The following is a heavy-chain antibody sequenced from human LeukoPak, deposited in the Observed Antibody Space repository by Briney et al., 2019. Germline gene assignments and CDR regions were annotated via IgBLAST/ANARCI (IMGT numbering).Heavy chain of an antibody. D-gene: IGHD6-19*01. V-gene: IGHV1-69*05. CDR1: GGTFSSYA. Sequence: SVKVSCKASGGTFSSYAISWVRQAPGQGLEWMGRIIPIFGTANYAQKFQGRVTITTDESTSTAYMELSSLRSEDTAVYYCARDVGINLAVAGKANWFDPWGQGTLVTVSS. CDR3: ARDVGINLAVAGKANWFDP. J-gene: IGHJ5*02. CDR2: IIPIFGTA.